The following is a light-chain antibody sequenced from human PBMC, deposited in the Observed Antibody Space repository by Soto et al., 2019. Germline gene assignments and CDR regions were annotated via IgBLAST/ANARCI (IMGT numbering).Light chain of an antibody. CDR1: NIGSKS. CDR3: QVWDSRSDHVV. J-gene: IGLJ2*01. V-gene: IGLV3-21*02. Sequence: DLTQPPSVSVAPGQTARITCGGNNIGSKSVHWYQQKPGQAPVLVVSDNSDRPSGSPERFSGSNSGNTATLTISSVEAGDEAEYYCQVWDSRSDHVVFGGGTKLTVL. CDR2: DNS.